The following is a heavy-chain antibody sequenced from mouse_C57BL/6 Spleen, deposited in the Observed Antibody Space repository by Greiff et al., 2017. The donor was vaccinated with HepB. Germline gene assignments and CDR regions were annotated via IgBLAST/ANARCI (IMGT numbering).Heavy chain of an antibody. V-gene: IGHV1-69*01. CDR2: IDPSDSYT. J-gene: IGHJ2*01. D-gene: IGHD1-1*01. Sequence: VQLQQPGAELVMPGASVKLSCKASGYTFTSYWMHWVKQRPGQGLEWIGEIDPSDSYTNYNQKFKGKSTLTVYKSSSTAYMQLSSLTSEDSAVYYCARSPTYGSLDYWGQGTTLTVSS. CDR1: GYTFTSYW. CDR3: ARSPTYGSLDY.